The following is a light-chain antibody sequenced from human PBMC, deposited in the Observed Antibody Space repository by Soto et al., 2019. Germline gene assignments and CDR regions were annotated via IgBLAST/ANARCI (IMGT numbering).Light chain of an antibody. CDR3: SSYTSASTPLV. CDR2: DVS. Sequence: QSVLTQPASVSGSPGQSITISCTGTGSDVGGYNYVSWYQQHPGKAPKVMIYDVSNRPSGVSNHLSGSKSGNTASLTISGLQAEDEADYYCSSYTSASTPLVFGGGTKVTVL. CDR1: GSDVGGYNY. V-gene: IGLV2-14*01. J-gene: IGLJ2*01.